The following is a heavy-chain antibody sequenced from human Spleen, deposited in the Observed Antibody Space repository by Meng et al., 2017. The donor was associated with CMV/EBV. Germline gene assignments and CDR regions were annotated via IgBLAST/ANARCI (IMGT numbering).Heavy chain of an antibody. CDR3: ARGLDWNYPDAFDI. D-gene: IGHD1-7*01. CDR2: IYYSGST. V-gene: IGHV4-39*07. CDR1: GGSISNSDYY. J-gene: IGHJ3*02. Sequence: SETLSLTCTVSGGSISNSDYYWGWIRQPPGKGLEWIGSIYYSGSTYYKPSLKSRVTISVDTSKNQFSLRLSSVTAADTAVYYCARGLDWNYPDAFDIWGQGTVVTVSS.